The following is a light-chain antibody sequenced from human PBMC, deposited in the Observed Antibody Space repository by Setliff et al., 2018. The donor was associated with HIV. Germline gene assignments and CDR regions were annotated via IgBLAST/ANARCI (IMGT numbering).Light chain of an antibody. CDR3: SSYTSSSSYV. V-gene: IGLV2-11*01. J-gene: IGLJ1*01. Sequence: QSALTQPRSVSGSPGQSVTISCTGTNSDVGGYNYVSWYQQHPGKAPKLMIYDVSKRPSGVPDRFSGSKSGNTASLTISGLQAEDEADYYCSSYTSSSSYVFGTGTKVTVL. CDR1: NSDVGGYNY. CDR2: DVS.